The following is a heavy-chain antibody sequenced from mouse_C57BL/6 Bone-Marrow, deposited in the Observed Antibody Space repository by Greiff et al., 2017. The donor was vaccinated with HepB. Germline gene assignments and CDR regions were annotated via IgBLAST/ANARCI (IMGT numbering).Heavy chain of an antibody. V-gene: IGHV5-17*01. CDR2: ISSGSSTI. J-gene: IGHJ4*01. CDR1: GFTFSDYG. CDR3: AREFPDAMDY. Sequence: DVMLVESGGGLVKPGGSLKLSCAASGFTFSDYGMHWVRQAPEKGLEWVAYISSGSSTIYYADTVKGRFTISRDNAKNTLFLQMTSLRSEDTAMYYCAREFPDAMDYWGQGTSVTVSS.